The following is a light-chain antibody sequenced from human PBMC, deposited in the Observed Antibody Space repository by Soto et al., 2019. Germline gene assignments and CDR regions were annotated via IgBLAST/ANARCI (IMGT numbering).Light chain of an antibody. CDR3: QQYNSYSS. CDR2: KSS. J-gene: IGKJ1*01. V-gene: IGKV1-5*03. CDR1: QSISSW. Sequence: DIQMTQSPSTLSASVGDRVTITCRASQSISSWLAWYQQKPGKAPKLLIYKSSNLESGVPSRYSGSGCGTEIALTISNLQPDDFATDYKQQYNSYSSFGQGTKVEI.